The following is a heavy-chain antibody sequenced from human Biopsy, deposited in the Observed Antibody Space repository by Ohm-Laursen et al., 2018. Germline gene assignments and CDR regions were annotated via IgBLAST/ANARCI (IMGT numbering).Heavy chain of an antibody. CDR1: GNTFATYH. D-gene: IGHD2-2*02. Sequence: GASVKVSCNASGNTFATYHIHWVRQAPGQGLEWMGRIIPLLGITNYAQKFQGRVTISADKSTSTAYMELSSLRSEDTAVYYCAREYPEGDVWGQGTTVTVSS. CDR3: AREYPEGDV. J-gene: IGHJ6*02. V-gene: IGHV1-69*04. CDR2: IIPLLGIT.